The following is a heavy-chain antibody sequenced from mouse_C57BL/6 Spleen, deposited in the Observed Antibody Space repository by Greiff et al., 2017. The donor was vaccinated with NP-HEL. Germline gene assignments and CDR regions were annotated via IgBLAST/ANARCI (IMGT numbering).Heavy chain of an antibody. V-gene: IGHV1-80*01. J-gene: IGHJ1*03. CDR2: IYPGDGDT. D-gene: IGHD2-1*01. CDR3: AREDGNYHWYFDV. Sequence: QVQLQQSGAELVKPGASVKISCKASGYAFSSYWMNWVKQRPGKGLEWIGQIYPGDGDTNYNGKFKGKATLTADKSSSTAYMQLSSLTSEDSAVYFCAREDGNYHWYFDVWGTGTTVTVSS. CDR1: GYAFSSYW.